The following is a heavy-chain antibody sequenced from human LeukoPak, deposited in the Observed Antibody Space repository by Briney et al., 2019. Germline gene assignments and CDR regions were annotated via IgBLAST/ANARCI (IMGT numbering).Heavy chain of an antibody. CDR3: AREDLAAAGTWGY. CDR1: GYTFTGYY. Sequence: ASVKVSCKASGYTFTGYYMHWVRQAPGQGLEWMGWINPNSGGTNYAQKFQGRVTMTRDTSISTAYMELSRLRSDDTAVNYCAREDLAAAGTWGYWGQGTLVTVSS. J-gene: IGHJ4*02. CDR2: INPNSGGT. D-gene: IGHD6-13*01. V-gene: IGHV1-2*02.